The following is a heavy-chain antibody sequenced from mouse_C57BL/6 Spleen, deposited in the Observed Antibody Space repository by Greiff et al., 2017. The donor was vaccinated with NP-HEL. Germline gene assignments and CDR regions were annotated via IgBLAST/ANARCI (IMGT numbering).Heavy chain of an antibody. V-gene: IGHV1-82*01. CDR2: IYPGDGDT. CDR3: ARHYYGSSPGSMDY. CDR1: GYAFSSSW. Sequence: VQLQQSGPELVKPGASVKISCKASGYAFSSSWMNWVKQRPGKGLEWIGRIYPGDGDTNYNGKFKGKATLTADKSSSTAYMQLSSLTSEDSAVYFCARHYYGSSPGSMDYWGQGTSVTVSS. J-gene: IGHJ4*01. D-gene: IGHD1-1*01.